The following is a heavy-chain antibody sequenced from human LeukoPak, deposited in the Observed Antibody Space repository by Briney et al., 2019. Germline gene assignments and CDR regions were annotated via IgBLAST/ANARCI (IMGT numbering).Heavy chain of an antibody. J-gene: IGHJ5*02. CDR1: GYTFTTYG. D-gene: IGHD2-2*01. CDR2: ISGYDGNT. Sequence: ASVKVSCKASGYTFTTYGISWVRQAPGQGVEWVGWISGYDGNTKYAQKLQGRVTMTTDTSTSKAYMELRSLRSDDTAVYYCARDCSTSCYWFDPWGQGTLVTVAS. V-gene: IGHV1-18*04. CDR3: ARDCSTSCYWFDP.